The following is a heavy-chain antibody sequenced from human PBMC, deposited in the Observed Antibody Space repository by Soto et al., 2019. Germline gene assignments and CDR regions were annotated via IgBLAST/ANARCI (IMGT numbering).Heavy chain of an antibody. D-gene: IGHD3-3*01. CDR3: ARRGLAQSGYSHNIDS. CDR2: IYYTGST. Sequence: PSETLSLTCTVSGGSINTGGYYWSWIRQHPGKGLEWIGYIYYTGSTYYNPSLKSRVTMSIDTSKNLFSLKLSSVTAADTAVYYCARRGLAQSGYSHNIDSCGQGTLVTVSS. V-gene: IGHV4-31*03. J-gene: IGHJ4*02. CDR1: GGSINTGGYY.